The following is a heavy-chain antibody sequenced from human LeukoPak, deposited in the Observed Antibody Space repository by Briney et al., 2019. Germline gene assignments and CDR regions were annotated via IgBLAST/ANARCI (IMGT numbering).Heavy chain of an antibody. D-gene: IGHD3-22*01. J-gene: IGHJ4*02. CDR2: LHGGGST. V-gene: IGHV3-23*01. CDR3: ANHYYDSRGYYHFDC. Sequence: GGSLRLSCAASGFIFSSYAMSWVRQAPGKGLEWVSFLHGGGSTYYADSVKGRFTISRDNSKNTLYLQMNSLRAEDTAVYYCANHYYDSRGYYHFDCWGQGTLVTVSS. CDR1: GFIFSSYA.